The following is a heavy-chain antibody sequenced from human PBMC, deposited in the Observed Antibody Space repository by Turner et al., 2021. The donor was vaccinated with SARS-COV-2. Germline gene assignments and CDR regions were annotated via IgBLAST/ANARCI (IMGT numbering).Heavy chain of an antibody. CDR1: GFTFSNAW. Sequence: EVQLVESGGGLVKSGGSLRLSCAASGFTFSNAWMSWVRQAPGKGLGWVGRIKTKTDGGTTDYAAPVKDRFTISRDDSKNTLYLQMNSLKTGDTAVYYCTTHSAPDYWGQGTLVTVSS. V-gene: IGHV3-15*01. CDR3: TTHSAPDY. J-gene: IGHJ4*02. CDR2: IKTKTDGGTT. D-gene: IGHD6-13*01.